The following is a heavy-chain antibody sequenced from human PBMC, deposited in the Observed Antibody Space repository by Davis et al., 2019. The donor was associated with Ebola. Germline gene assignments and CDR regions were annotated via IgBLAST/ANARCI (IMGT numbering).Heavy chain of an antibody. D-gene: IGHD2-2*01. Sequence: GGSLRLSCAASGFTFSSYSMNWVRQAPGKGLEWVSYISSSSSYIYYADSVKGRFTISRDNAKNSLYLQMNSLRAEDTAVYYCARDPRGVQLLYYYYGMDVWGQGTTVTVSS. V-gene: IGHV3-21*05. CDR3: ARDPRGVQLLYYYYGMDV. J-gene: IGHJ6*02. CDR1: GFTFSSYS. CDR2: ISSSSSYI.